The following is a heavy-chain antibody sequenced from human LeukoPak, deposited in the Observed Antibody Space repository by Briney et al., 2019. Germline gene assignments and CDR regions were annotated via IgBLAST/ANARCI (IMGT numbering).Heavy chain of an antibody. D-gene: IGHD1-14*01. V-gene: IGHV1-3*01. Sequence: GASVKVSCKASGYTFTSYAIQWVRQAPGQRLEWMGWIYAGHGNTKYSQKFQGRVTITRDTSASTAYMELSSLRSEDTAVYYCARGAGFAEPLPEYWGQGTLLTVSS. CDR1: GYTFTSYA. J-gene: IGHJ4*02. CDR2: IYAGHGNT. CDR3: ARGAGFAEPLPEY.